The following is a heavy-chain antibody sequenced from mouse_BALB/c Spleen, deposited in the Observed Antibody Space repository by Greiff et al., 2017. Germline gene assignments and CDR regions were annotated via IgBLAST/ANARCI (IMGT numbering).Heavy chain of an antibody. Sequence: QVQLKESGAELARPGASVKMSCKASGYTFTSYTMHWVKQRPGQGLEWIGYINPSSGYTNYNQKFKDKATLTADKSSSTAYMQLSSLTSEDSAVYYCARGYRSFYAMDYWGQGTSVTVSA. J-gene: IGHJ4*01. D-gene: IGHD2-14*01. CDR1: GYTFTSYT. CDR3: ARGYRSFYAMDY. CDR2: INPSSGYT. V-gene: IGHV1-4*01.